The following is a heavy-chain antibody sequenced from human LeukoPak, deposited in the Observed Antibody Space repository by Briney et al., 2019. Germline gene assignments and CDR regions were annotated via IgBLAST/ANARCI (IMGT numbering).Heavy chain of an antibody. CDR1: GFTFSNYW. CDR3: ATLNGPLFEY. CDR2: IHQHGNER. J-gene: IGHJ4*02. V-gene: IGHV3-7*01. D-gene: IGHD2-8*01. Sequence: GGSLRLSCAASGFTFSNYWMSWVRQAPGKGLEWVASIHQHGNERYFVDSVRGRFTISRDNAKDSLYLQMSSLRAEDTAVYYCATLNGPLFEYWGQGTLVTVSS.